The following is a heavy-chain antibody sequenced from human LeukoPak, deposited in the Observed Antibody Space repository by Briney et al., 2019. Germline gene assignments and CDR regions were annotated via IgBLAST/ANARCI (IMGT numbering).Heavy chain of an antibody. V-gene: IGHV3-23*01. CDR2: ITAGGDTP. J-gene: IGHJ3*02. D-gene: IGHD4-17*01. CDR1: GFTFSSNA. CDR3: ARDLDYGEDYGGAFDI. Sequence: PGGSLRLSCAASGFTFSSNAMTWVRQAPGKGLECVSAITAGGDTPYYADSVRGRFTISRDNSRNTLYLQLNNLRAEDTAVYYCARDLDYGEDYGGAFDIWGQGTMVTVSS.